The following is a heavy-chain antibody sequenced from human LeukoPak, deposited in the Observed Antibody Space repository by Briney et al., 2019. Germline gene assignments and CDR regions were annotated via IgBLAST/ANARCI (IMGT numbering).Heavy chain of an antibody. V-gene: IGHV1-2*02. CDR1: GYTFTGNY. Sequence: ASVKVSCKTSGYTFTGNYMHWVRQAPGRGLEWMGWINPNSGGTKYAQKFQGRVTMTRDTSISTAYMELSRLRSDDTAVYYCARDSTPIDYWGQGTLVTVSS. J-gene: IGHJ4*02. CDR2: INPNSGGT. CDR3: ARDSTPIDY. D-gene: IGHD3-3*02.